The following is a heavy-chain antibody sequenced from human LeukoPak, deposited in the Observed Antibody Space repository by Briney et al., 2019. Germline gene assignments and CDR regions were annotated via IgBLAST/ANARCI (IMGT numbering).Heavy chain of an antibody. CDR3: ARGGAYDFWSGSTGFDY. CDR2: IYYSGST. D-gene: IGHD3-3*01. V-gene: IGHV4-59*01. CDR1: GGSFSGYY. Sequence: SETLSLTCAVYGGSFSGYYWSWIRQPPGKGLEWIGYIYYSGSTNYNPSLKSRVTISVDTSKNQFSLKLSSVTAADTAAYYCARGGAYDFWSGSTGFDYWGQGTLVTVSS. J-gene: IGHJ4*02.